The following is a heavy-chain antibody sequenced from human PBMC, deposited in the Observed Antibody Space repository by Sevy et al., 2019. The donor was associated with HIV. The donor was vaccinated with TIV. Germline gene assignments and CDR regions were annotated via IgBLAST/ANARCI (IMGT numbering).Heavy chain of an antibody. V-gene: IGHV3-7*01. CDR2: IKADGSDK. CDR3: AHETFGRFES. Sequence: GGSLRLSCAASAFTFSANWMNWVRQAPGKGLEWVANIKADGSDKHYVDSVGGRFTISRDNAKNLLFLQMNSLRVEDTAVYYCAHETFGRFESWGQGTLVTVSS. D-gene: IGHD3-16*01. J-gene: IGHJ4*02. CDR1: AFTFSANW.